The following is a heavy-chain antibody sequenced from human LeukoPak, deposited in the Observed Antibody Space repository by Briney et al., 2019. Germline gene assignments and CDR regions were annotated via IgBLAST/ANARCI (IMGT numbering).Heavy chain of an antibody. J-gene: IGHJ6*02. Sequence: GRSLRLSCAASGFTFDDYDMHWVRQAPGKGLEWVSGISWNSGSIGYADSVEGRFTISRDNAKNSLYLQMNSLRAEDTALYYCAKDIRARGYSYGFFGMDVWGQGTTVTVSS. V-gene: IGHV3-9*01. CDR3: AKDIRARGYSYGFFGMDV. CDR2: ISWNSGSI. D-gene: IGHD5-18*01. CDR1: GFTFDDYD.